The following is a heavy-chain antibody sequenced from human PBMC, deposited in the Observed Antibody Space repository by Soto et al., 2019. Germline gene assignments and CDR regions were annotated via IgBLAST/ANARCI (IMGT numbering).Heavy chain of an antibody. CDR3: GGGEYSSSSLSYYYGRDV. Sequence: SETLSLTCTVSCGSISSYYWSWIRQPPGKGLEWIGYIYYSGSTNYNPSLKSRVTISVDTSKNQFSLKLSSVTAADTAVYYCGGGEYSSSSLSYYYGRDVWGQGTTVTVS. CDR2: IYYSGST. CDR1: CGSISSYY. V-gene: IGHV4-59*01. J-gene: IGHJ6*02. D-gene: IGHD6-6*01.